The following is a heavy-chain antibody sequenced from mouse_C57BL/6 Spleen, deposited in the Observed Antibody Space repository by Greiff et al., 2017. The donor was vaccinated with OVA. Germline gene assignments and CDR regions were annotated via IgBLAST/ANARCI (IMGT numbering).Heavy chain of an antibody. CDR3: ARHGNYLYWYFDV. CDR1: GFTFSSYG. CDR2: ISSGGSYT. V-gene: IGHV5-6*01. Sequence: EVHLVESGGDLVKPGGSLKLSCAASGFTFSSYGMSWVRQTPDKRLEWVATISSGGSYTYYPDSVKGRFTISRDNAKNTLYLQMSSLKSEDTAMYYCARHGNYLYWYFDVWGTGTTVTVSS. J-gene: IGHJ1*03. D-gene: IGHD2-1*01.